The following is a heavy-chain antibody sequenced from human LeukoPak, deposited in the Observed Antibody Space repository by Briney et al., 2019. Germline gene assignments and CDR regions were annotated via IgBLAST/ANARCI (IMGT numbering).Heavy chain of an antibody. CDR3: AKLRGIPT. D-gene: IGHD2-15*01. V-gene: IGHV3-23*01. J-gene: IGHJ5*02. CDR1: GFTFSSYA. CDR2: INGSGGST. Sequence: GGSLRLSCAASGFTFSSYAMSWVRQAPGKGLEWVSDINGSGGSTYYADSVKGRFTISGDNSKNTLYLHMNSLRAEDTALYYCAKLRGIPTWGQGTLVIVSS.